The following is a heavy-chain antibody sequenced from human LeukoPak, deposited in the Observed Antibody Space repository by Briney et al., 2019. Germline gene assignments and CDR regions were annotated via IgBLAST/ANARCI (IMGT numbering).Heavy chain of an antibody. CDR2: IKQDGSEK. CDR1: GFTFSSYW. J-gene: IGHJ6*03. V-gene: IGHV3-7*01. CDR3: ARDNYFYYYMDV. Sequence: PGGSLRLSCAASGFTFSSYWMSWVRQAPGKGLEWVANIKQDGSEKYYVDSVKGRFTISRDNAKKSLYLQMSSLRGEDTAVYYCARDNYFYYYMDVWGKGTTVTISS.